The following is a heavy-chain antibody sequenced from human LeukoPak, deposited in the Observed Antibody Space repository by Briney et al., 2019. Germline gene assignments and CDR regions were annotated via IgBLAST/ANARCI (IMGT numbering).Heavy chain of an antibody. J-gene: IGHJ5*02. CDR2: IYYSGST. V-gene: IGHV4-39*01. CDR1: GGSISSSSYY. CDR3: ARRDIAARLNWFDP. D-gene: IGHD6-6*01. Sequence: SETLSLTCTVSGGSISSSSYYWGWIRQPPGKGLEWIGSIYYSGSTYYNPSLKSRVTISVDTFKNQFSLKLSSVTAADTAVYYCARRDIAARLNWFDPWGQGTLVTVSS.